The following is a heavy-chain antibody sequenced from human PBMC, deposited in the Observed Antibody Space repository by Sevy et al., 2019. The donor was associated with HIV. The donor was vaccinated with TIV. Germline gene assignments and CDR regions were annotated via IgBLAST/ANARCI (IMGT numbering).Heavy chain of an antibody. V-gene: IGHV3-23*01. CDR1: GFTFSSYA. CDR3: AKVGDFWSGYYIRGYYYYGMDV. D-gene: IGHD3-3*01. Sequence: GGSLRLSCAASGFTFSSYAMSWVRQAPGKGLEWVSAISGSGGSTYYADSVKGRFTISRDNSKNTLYLQMNSLRAEDTAVYYCAKVGDFWSGYYIRGYYYYGMDVWGQGTTVTVS. CDR2: ISGSGGST. J-gene: IGHJ6*02.